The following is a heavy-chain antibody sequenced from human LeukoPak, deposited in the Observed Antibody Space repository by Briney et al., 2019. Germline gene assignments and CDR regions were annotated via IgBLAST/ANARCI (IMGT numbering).Heavy chain of an antibody. CDR3: ARALNGDIVVVPAASENWFDP. CDR1: GGSISSYY. Sequence: SETLSLTCTVSGGSISSYYWSWIRQPPGKGLEWIGYIYYSGSTNYNPSLKSRVTISVDTSKNQFSLKLSSVTAADTAVYYCARALNGDIVVVPAASENWFDPWGQGTLVTVSS. D-gene: IGHD2-2*01. V-gene: IGHV4-59*01. J-gene: IGHJ5*02. CDR2: IYYSGST.